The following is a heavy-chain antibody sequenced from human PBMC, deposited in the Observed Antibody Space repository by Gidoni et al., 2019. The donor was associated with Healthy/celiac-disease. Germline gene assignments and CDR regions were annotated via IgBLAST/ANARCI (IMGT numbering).Heavy chain of an antibody. J-gene: IGHJ4*02. CDR3: ARVGGRDGYNWY. D-gene: IGHD5-12*01. V-gene: IGHV4-30-4*01. CDR2: IYYSGST. Sequence: GLEWIGYIYYSGSTYYNPSLKSRVTISVDTSKNQFSLKLSSVTAADTAVYYCARVGGRDGYNWYWGQGTLVTVSS.